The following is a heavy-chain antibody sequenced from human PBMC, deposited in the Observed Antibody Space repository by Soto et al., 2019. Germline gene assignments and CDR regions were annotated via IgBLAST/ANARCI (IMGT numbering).Heavy chain of an antibody. CDR2: ISAGGDST. Sequence: GGSLRLSCVTSGFTFSNYPMNWVRQAPGKGLEWVSGISAGGDSTYYADSVKGRFTIFRDNSKNSVYLQMNSLRAEDTAVYYCARRVWGQGTLVTVSS. CDR1: GFTFSNYP. CDR3: ARRV. J-gene: IGHJ4*02. V-gene: IGHV3-23*01.